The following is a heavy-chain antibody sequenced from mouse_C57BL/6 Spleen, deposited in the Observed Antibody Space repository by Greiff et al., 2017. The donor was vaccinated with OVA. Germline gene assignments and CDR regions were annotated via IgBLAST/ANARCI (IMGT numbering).Heavy chain of an antibody. CDR3: ARQYYGSSPAWFAY. CDR1: GYTFTSYW. V-gene: IGHV1-72*01. D-gene: IGHD1-1*01. CDR2: IDPNSGGT. Sequence: QVQLQQPGAELVKPGASVKLSCKASGYTFTSYWMHWVKQRPGRGLEWIGRIDPNSGGTKYNEKFKSKATLTVDKPSSTAYMQLSSLTSEDSAVYYGARQYYGSSPAWFAYWGQGTLVTVSA. J-gene: IGHJ3*01.